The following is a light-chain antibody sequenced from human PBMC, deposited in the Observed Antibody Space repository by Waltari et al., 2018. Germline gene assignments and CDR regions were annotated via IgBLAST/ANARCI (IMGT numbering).Light chain of an antibody. CDR3: QQYDNLPLT. V-gene: IGKV1-33*01. CDR1: QDISNY. Sequence: DIQLTQSPSSLSASIGDRVTITCQASQDISNYLNWYQQKPGKAPSLLIYDASNLETGFPSRFSGSGSGTAFSFTITSLQPEDFATYYCQQYDNLPLTFGGGTKVEI. J-gene: IGKJ4*01. CDR2: DAS.